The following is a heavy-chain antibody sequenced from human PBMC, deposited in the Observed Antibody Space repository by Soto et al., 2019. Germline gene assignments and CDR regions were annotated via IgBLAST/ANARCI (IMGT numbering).Heavy chain of an antibody. V-gene: IGHV4-59*01. CDR1: GGSISSYY. CDR2: IYYSGST. Sequence: PSETLSLTCTVAGGSISSYYWSWIRQPPGKGLEWIGYIYYSGSTNYNPSLKSRVTISVDTSKNQFSLKLSSVTAADTAVYYCARDCSGGSCYRTDAFDIWGQGTMVTVSS. D-gene: IGHD2-15*01. CDR3: ARDCSGGSCYRTDAFDI. J-gene: IGHJ3*02.